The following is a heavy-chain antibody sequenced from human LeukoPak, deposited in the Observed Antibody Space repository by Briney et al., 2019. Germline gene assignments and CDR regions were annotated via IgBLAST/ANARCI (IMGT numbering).Heavy chain of an antibody. J-gene: IGHJ5*02. CDR3: ARDPDSDYGDYDGFAP. Sequence: SVKVSCKASGGTFSSYTISWVRQAPGHGLEWMGRIIPILGIANYAQKFQGRVTITADKSTSTAYMELSSLRSEDTAVYYCARDPDSDYGDYDGFAPWGQGTLVTVSS. CDR1: GGTFSSYT. V-gene: IGHV1-69*04. D-gene: IGHD4-17*01. CDR2: IIPILGIA.